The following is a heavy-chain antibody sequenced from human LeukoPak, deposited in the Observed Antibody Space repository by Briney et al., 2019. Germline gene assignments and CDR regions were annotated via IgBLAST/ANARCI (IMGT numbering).Heavy chain of an antibody. Sequence: ASMKVSCKTSGYTFSDYYMHWVRQAPGQGLEWMGWINPNNGRTSYAQKFQGRVSMTRDTSISTAYMVLSSLRSDDTAVYSCARGTYYDSRGYSGVRLFDYWGQGTLVTVSS. CDR1: GYTFSDYY. CDR2: INPNNGRT. CDR3: ARGTYYDSRGYSGVRLFDY. J-gene: IGHJ4*02. V-gene: IGHV1-2*02. D-gene: IGHD3-22*01.